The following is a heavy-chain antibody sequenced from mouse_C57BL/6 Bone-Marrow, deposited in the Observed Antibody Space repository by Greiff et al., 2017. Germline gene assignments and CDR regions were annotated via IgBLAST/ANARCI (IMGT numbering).Heavy chain of an antibody. Sequence: EVKLVESGGGLVQPGGSLSLSCAASGFTFTDYYMSWVRQPPGKALEWLGFIRNKANGYTTEYSASVKGRFTISRDNSQSILYLQMNALRAEDSATDYCARYDYDKNFDYWGQGTTLTVSS. CDR2: IRNKANGYTT. CDR1: GFTFTDYY. CDR3: ARYDYDKNFDY. D-gene: IGHD2-4*01. J-gene: IGHJ2*01. V-gene: IGHV7-3*01.